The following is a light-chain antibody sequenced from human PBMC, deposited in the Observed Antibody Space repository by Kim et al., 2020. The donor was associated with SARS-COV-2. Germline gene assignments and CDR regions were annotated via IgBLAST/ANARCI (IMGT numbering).Light chain of an antibody. CDR1: SIGTKS. CDR3: QVWDSSSDHRVV. Sequence: SYELTQPPSVSVAPGKTARVSCGGNSIGTKSVHWYQQKSGQAPVLVIYYDSDRPSGIPERFSGSNSGNTATLTISRVEAGDEADYYGQVWDSSSDHRVVFGGGTQLTVL. J-gene: IGLJ2*01. CDR2: YDS. V-gene: IGLV3-21*04.